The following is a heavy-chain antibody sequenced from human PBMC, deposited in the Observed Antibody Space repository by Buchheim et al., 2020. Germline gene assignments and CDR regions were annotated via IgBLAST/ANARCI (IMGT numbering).Heavy chain of an antibody. J-gene: IGHJ5*02. CDR2: IYYSGSN. CDR1: GGSISSGDYY. V-gene: IGHV4-30-4*01. CDR3: TGYGRGWLLSGPDECDP. D-gene: IGHD3-3*01. Sequence: QVQLQESGPGLVKPSQTLSLTCTVSGGSISSGDYYWSWIRQPPGKGLAWIGYIYYSGSNHYNPPLKSRVTISVDTSKNQFSRMPRSSEAADTAECFCTGYGRGWLLSGPDECDPWGQGTL.